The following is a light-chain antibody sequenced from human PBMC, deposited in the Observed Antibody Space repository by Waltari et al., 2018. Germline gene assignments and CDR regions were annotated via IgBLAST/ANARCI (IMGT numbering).Light chain of an antibody. CDR1: QRLTKNY. Sequence: VLTQSPGTLSLSPGERATLSCRASQRLTKNYLAWYQQKPGQAPRLLIYGASSRAAGIPERVSGSGSGTDFTLTISRLEPEDFGVYYCQQYGSSILYTFGQGTKLGIK. CDR3: QQYGSSILYT. J-gene: IGKJ2*01. CDR2: GAS. V-gene: IGKV3-20*01.